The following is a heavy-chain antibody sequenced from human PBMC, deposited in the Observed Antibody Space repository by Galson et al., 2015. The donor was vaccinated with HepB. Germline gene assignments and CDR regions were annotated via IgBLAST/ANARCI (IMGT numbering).Heavy chain of an antibody. CDR2: MNPNSGNT. J-gene: IGHJ3*02. D-gene: IGHD2-15*01. V-gene: IGHV1-8*01. CDR1: GYTFTSYD. Sequence: SVKVSCKASGYTFTSYDINWVRQATGQGLEWMGWMNPNSGNTGYAQKFQGRVTMTRNTSISTAYMELSSLRSEDTAVYYCARGQALKVVVAATPGAFDIWGQGTMVTVSS. CDR3: ARGQALKVVVAATPGAFDI.